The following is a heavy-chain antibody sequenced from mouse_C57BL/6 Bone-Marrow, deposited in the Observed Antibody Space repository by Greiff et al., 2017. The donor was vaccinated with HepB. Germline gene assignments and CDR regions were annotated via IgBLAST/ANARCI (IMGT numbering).Heavy chain of an antibody. CDR3: ARLPLYYYGSSYFPYYAMDY. Sequence: VQLQQSGAELVMPGASVKLSCKASGYTFTSYWMHWVKQRPGQGLEWIGEIDPSDSYTNYNQKFKGKSTLTVDKSSSTAYMQLSSLTSEDSAVYYCARLPLYYYGSSYFPYYAMDYWGQGTSVTVSS. CDR1: GYTFTSYW. J-gene: IGHJ4*01. D-gene: IGHD1-1*01. CDR2: IDPSDSYT. V-gene: IGHV1-69*01.